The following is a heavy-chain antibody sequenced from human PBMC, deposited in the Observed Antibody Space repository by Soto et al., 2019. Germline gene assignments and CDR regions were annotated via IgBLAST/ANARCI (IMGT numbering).Heavy chain of an antibody. CDR2: IKQDGSEK. J-gene: IGHJ4*02. D-gene: IGHD3-16*01. CDR1: GFTFSNYW. Sequence: EVQLVESGGGLVQPGGSLRLSCAASGFTFSNYWMSWVRQAPGKGLEWVANIKQDGSEKYYVDSVKGRFTISRDNAKNSLYLQMNSLRAEDTAVYYCARERGSPSFDYWGQGTLVTVSS. CDR3: ARERGSPSFDY. V-gene: IGHV3-7*05.